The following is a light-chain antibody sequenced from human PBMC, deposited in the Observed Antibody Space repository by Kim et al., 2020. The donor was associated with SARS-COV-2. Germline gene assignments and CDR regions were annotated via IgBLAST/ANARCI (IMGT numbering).Light chain of an antibody. V-gene: IGLV1-47*01. CDR3: AAWDDSLSGVV. J-gene: IGLJ2*01. Sequence: GPRVTTSCAGRTPNIGSTYVYWYQQRPGTAPKRLIYRNYQRPSGFPDRFSGSKSGTSASLAISGLRSEDEADYYCAAWDDSLSGVVFGGGTQLTVL. CDR1: TPNIGSTY. CDR2: RNY.